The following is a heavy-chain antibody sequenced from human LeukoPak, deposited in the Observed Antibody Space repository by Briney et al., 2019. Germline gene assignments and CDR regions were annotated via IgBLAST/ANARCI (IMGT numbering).Heavy chain of an antibody. D-gene: IGHD1-14*01. J-gene: IGHJ3*02. CDR3: ARQVEPLDAFDI. V-gene: IGHV6-1*01. CDR2: TYYRSKWYN. CDR1: GDSVSSNSAA. Sequence: SQTLSLTCATSGDSVSSNSAAWSWIRQSPSRGLEWLGRTYYRSKWYNDYAVSVKSRITINPDTSKNQFSLQLNSVTPEDTAVYYCARQVEPLDAFDIWGQGTMVTVSS.